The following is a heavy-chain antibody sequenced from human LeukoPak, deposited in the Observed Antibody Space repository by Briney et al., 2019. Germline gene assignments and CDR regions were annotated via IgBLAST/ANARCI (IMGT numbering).Heavy chain of an antibody. V-gene: IGHV4-39*07. CDR2: IYYSGST. Sequence: RASETLSLTCTVSGGSISSSSYYWGWIRQPPGKGLEWIGSIYYSGSTYYNPSLKSRVTISVDTSKNQFSLKLSSVTAADTAVYYCARVRGADSSWYAIPYFDYWGQGTLVTVSS. J-gene: IGHJ4*02. CDR1: GGSISSSSYY. D-gene: IGHD6-13*01. CDR3: ARVRGADSSWYAIPYFDY.